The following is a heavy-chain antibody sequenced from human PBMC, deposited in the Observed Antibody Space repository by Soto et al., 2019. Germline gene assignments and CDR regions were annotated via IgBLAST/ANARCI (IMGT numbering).Heavy chain of an antibody. V-gene: IGHV1-3*01. CDR2: INAGNGNT. Sequence: ASAMVSCRASGCTFTSYAIHWVRQAPGQRLEWMGWINAGNGNTKYSQKFQDRVTITRDTSASTAYMELSSLRSEDTAGYYCARDLGGLPDYWGQGTLVTVSS. J-gene: IGHJ4*02. CDR1: GCTFTSYA. CDR3: ARDLGGLPDY. D-gene: IGHD5-12*01.